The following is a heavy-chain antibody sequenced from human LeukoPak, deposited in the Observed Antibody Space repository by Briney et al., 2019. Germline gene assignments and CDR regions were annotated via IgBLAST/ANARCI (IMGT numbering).Heavy chain of an antibody. CDR3: AELGITMIGGV. CDR1: GITFSSYG. V-gene: IGHV3-30*18. Sequence: PGGSLRLSCGASGITFSSYGMHWVRQAPGKGLEWVAVISYDGSNKYYADSVKGRSTISRDNSKNTLYLQMNSLRAEDTAVYYCAELGITMIGGVWGKGTTVTISS. D-gene: IGHD3-10*02. CDR2: ISYDGSNK. J-gene: IGHJ6*04.